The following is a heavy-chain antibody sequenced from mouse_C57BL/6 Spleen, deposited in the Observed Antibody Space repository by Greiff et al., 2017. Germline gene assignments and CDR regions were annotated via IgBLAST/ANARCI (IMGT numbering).Heavy chain of an antibody. Sequence: QVQLQQPGAELVRPGTSVKLSCKASGYTFTSYWMHWVKQRPGQGLEWIGVIDPSDSYTNYNHKFKGKATLTVDTSSSTAYMQLSSLTSEDSAVYYCARLWDDYAMDYWGQGTSVTVSS. D-gene: IGHD4-1*01. CDR2: IDPSDSYT. CDR1: GYTFTSYW. J-gene: IGHJ4*01. V-gene: IGHV1-59*01. CDR3: ARLWDDYAMDY.